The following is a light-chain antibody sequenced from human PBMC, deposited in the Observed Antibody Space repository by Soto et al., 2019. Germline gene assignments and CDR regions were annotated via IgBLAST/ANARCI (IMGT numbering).Light chain of an antibody. CDR3: AAWDDSLNGYV. V-gene: IGLV1-44*01. CDR2: SNN. Sequence: QSVLTQPPSASGTPGQRVTISCSGNSSNIGSNNVNWYQQLPGTAPKLLIYSNNQRPSGVPDRFSGSKSGTSASLAISGLQSEDEADYYCAAWDDSLNGYVFGTGTKLTVL. CDR1: SSNIGSNN. J-gene: IGLJ1*01.